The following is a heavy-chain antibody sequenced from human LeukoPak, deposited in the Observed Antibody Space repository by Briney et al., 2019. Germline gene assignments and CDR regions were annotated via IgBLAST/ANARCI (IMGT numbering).Heavy chain of an antibody. J-gene: IGHJ3*02. CDR3: AKDRVAGLGPYDAFDI. Sequence: GGSLRLSCAASGFTFSSYAMSWVRQAPGKGLEWVSAISGSGGSTYYADSVKGRFTISRDNSKNTLYLQMNSLRAEDTAVYYCAKDRVAGLGPYDAFDIWGQGTMVTVSS. CDR1: GFTFSSYA. V-gene: IGHV3-23*01. D-gene: IGHD6-19*01. CDR2: ISGSGGST.